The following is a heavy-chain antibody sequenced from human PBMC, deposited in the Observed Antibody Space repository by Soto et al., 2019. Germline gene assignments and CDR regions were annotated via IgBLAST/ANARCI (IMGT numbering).Heavy chain of an antibody. CDR2: IYYSGST. V-gene: IGHV4-39*01. J-gene: IGHJ5*02. CDR1: GGSISSSSYF. D-gene: IGHD6-19*01. CDR3: ARHPSAFWFDP. Sequence: QLQLQESGPGLVKPSETLSLTCSVSGGSISSSSYFWGWIRQPPGKGLEWIGSIYYSGSTYYNPSLKRRVTVSVDTSKNQFPLKLSSVPAADTAVYYCARHPSAFWFDPWGQGTLVTVSS.